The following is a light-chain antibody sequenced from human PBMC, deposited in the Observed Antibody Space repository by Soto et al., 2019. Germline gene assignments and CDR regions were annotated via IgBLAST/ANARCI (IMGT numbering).Light chain of an antibody. CDR1: QSVSSNY. CDR3: QQYGSSPPFT. CDR2: GAS. V-gene: IGKV3-20*01. J-gene: IGKJ3*01. Sequence: EIVLTQSPGTLSLSPGQRATLSCRASQSVSSNYLAWYQQKPGQAPRLLIHGASSRATAIPDRFSGSGCGTDFTLTISRLEPEDFAVYYCQQYGSSPPFTFGPGTKVDIK.